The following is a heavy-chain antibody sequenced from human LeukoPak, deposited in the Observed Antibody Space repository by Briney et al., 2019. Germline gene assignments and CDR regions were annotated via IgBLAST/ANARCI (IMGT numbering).Heavy chain of an antibody. CDR2: ISSRGDTM. Sequence: GGSLRLSCAASGFTFSDYYMNWIRQTPGKGLEWLSYISSRGDTMFYADSVRGRFTISRDNAKNSLYLQMNSLRADDTAVYYCASDASSYFWFDPWGQGTLVTVSS. CDR3: ASDASSYFWFDP. J-gene: IGHJ5*02. D-gene: IGHD1-26*01. V-gene: IGHV3-11*01. CDR1: GFTFSDYY.